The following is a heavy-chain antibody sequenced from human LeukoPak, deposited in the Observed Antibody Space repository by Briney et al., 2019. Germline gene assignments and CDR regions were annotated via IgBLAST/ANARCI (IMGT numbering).Heavy chain of an antibody. V-gene: IGHV1-18*01. CDR2: ISAYNGNT. CDR3: ARQGQSDLSFYYSIDV. J-gene: IGHJ6*03. D-gene: IGHD3-16*02. Sequence: ASVKVSCKASGYTFTSYGISWVRQAPGQGLEWMGWISAYNGNTNYAQKLQGRVTMTTDTSTSTAYMELRSLRSDDTAVYYCARQGQSDLSFYYSIDVWGKGTTATISS. CDR1: GYTFTSYG.